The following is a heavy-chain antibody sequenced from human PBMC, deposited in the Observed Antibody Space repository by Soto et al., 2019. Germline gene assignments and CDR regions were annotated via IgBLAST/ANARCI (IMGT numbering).Heavy chain of an antibody. CDR2: VYTSGST. J-gene: IGHJ4*02. Sequence: PSETLSLTXTVSGGSISSNYWTWIRQPAGKGLEWIGRVYTSGSTNYNPSLKSRVTMSVDTSKTQFFLKLSSVTAADTAIYYCARDSSGHYYLFDYWGQGTLVTVSS. V-gene: IGHV4-4*07. CDR1: GGSISSNY. CDR3: ARDSSGHYYLFDY. D-gene: IGHD1-26*01.